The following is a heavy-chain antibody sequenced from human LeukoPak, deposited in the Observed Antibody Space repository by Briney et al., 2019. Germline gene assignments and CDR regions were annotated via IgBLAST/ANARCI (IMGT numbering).Heavy chain of an antibody. CDR3: ARDVFSTAGAYDY. CDR2: IKQDGSEK. CDR1: GFNFSIYA. Sequence: GGSLRLSCAASGFNFSIYALHWVRQAPGEWLDGVANIKQDGSEKYYVDSLKGRFTISRDNAKNSLYLHMNSLRAEDTAVYYCARDVFSTAGAYDYWGQGTLVTVSS. D-gene: IGHD1-26*01. J-gene: IGHJ4*02. V-gene: IGHV3-7*01.